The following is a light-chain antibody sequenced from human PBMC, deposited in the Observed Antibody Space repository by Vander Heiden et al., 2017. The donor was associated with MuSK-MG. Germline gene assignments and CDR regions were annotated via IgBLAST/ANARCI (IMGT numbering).Light chain of an antibody. CDR2: DVS. Sequence: QSALTQTAPVSGSPGQSITISCTGSSSEVGGYNYVSWYQQHPGKAPRLMIYDVSYRPSAVSNRFSGSKSGSTASLTISGLQAEDEADYYCSSYVSSTTLVFGGGTKLTVL. V-gene: IGLV2-14*03. CDR3: SSYVSSTTLV. J-gene: IGLJ2*01. CDR1: SSEVGGYNY.